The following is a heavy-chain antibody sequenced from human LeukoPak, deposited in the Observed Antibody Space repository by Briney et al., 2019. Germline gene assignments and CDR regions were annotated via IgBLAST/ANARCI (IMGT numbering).Heavy chain of an antibody. V-gene: IGHV4-39*07. D-gene: IGHD5-18*01. CDR1: GGSISSSSYY. CDR2: IYYSGST. Sequence: SETLSLTCAVSGGSISSSSYYWGWIRQPPGKGLEWIGSIYYSGSTYYNPSLKSRVTISVDTSKNQFSLKLSSVTAADTAVYYCARERGGYSYGSPLRYYYYYYYMDVWGKGTTVTVSS. CDR3: ARERGGYSYGSPLRYYYYYYYMDV. J-gene: IGHJ6*03.